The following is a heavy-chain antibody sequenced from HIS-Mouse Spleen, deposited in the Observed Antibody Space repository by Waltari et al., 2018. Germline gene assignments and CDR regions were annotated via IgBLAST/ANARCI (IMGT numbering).Heavy chain of an antibody. J-gene: IGHJ6*02. CDR1: GFTFSSYA. V-gene: IGHV3-30-3*01. CDR2: ISYDGSNK. Sequence: GFTFSSYAMHWVRQAPGKGLEWVAVISYDGSNKYYADSVKGRFTISRDNSKNTLYLQMNSLRAEDTAVYYCARGPIAAAGTGDYYYYGMDVWGQGTTVTVSS. CDR3: ARGPIAAAGTGDYYYYGMDV. D-gene: IGHD6-13*01.